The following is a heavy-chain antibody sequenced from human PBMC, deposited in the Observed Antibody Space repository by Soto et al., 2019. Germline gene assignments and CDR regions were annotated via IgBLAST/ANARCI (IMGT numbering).Heavy chain of an antibody. CDR2: IWYDGTNK. V-gene: IGHV3-33*01. CDR1: GFIFSSYG. CDR3: ARGLLTTVTTWGDWYFDL. D-gene: IGHD4-17*01. J-gene: IGHJ2*01. Sequence: QVQLVESGGGVVQPGRSLRLSCATSGFIFSSYGMHWVRQGPGKGLEWVAVIWYDGTNKYYADSVNGRFTISRDDSKNTLYLQMNGVRAEDTAVYYGARGLLTTVTTWGDWYFDLWGRGTLGTLSS.